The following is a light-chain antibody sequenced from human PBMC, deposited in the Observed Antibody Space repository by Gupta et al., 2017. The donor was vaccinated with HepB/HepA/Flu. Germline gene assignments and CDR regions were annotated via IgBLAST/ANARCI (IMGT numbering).Light chain of an antibody. CDR2: ENN. CDR3: GTWDTSLNVYI. CDR1: SSNIGNNF. V-gene: IGLV1-51*02. J-gene: IGLJ1*01. Sequence: QSVLTQPPSVSAAPGQKATVSFSVTSSNIGNNFVSWYQQLPGTAPKLLIYENNKRPSGIPDQFSGSKSGTSATLGITGIQTGDEDDYYCGTWDTSLNVYIFGTGTKVTVL.